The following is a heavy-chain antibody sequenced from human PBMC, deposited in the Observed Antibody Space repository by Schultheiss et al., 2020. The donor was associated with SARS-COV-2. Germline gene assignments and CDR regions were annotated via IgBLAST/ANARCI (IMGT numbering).Heavy chain of an antibody. CDR1: GGSISSSSYY. D-gene: IGHD2-2*01. V-gene: IGHV4-39*07. J-gene: IGHJ3*02. CDR2: INHSGST. CDR3: ARWYCSSTSCHDAFDI. Sequence: SETLSLTCTVSGGSISSSSYYWSWIRQPPGKGLEWIGEINHSGSTNYNPSLKSRVTISVDTSKNQFSLKLSSVTAADTAVYYCARWYCSSTSCHDAFDIWGQGTMVTVSS.